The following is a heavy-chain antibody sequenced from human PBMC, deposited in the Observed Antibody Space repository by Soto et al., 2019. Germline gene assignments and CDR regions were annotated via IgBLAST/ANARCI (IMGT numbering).Heavy chain of an antibody. J-gene: IGHJ6*02. V-gene: IGHV1-69*13. D-gene: IGHD3-3*01. CDR1: GGTFSSYA. Sequence: ASVKVSCKASGGTFSSYAISWVRQAPGQGLEWMGGIIPIFVTANYAQKFQGRVTITADESTSTAYMELSSLRSEDTAVYYCAVCLPLRFLVTGYYYGMDVWGQGTTVTVSS. CDR3: AVCLPLRFLVTGYYYGMDV. CDR2: IIPIFVTA.